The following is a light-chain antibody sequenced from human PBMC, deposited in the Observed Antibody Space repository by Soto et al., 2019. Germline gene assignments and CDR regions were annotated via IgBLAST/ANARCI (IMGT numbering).Light chain of an antibody. Sequence: VQMTQSPSALDASVGDRVTITCRASQSIGSDLNWYQQRPGEAPKLLIFGASTLHVGVPSRFSGSGAGTDFTFSISGLQPDDFATYYCQQSYSTPRTFGQGTKLEIK. CDR1: QSIGSD. J-gene: IGKJ2*01. CDR2: GAS. CDR3: QQSYSTPRT. V-gene: IGKV1-39*01.